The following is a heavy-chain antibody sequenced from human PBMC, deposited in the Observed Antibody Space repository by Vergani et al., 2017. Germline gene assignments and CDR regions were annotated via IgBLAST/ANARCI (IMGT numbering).Heavy chain of an antibody. Sequence: QVQLVQSGADVKKPGASVKVSCKASGYTFTDYYMHWVRQAPGQGLEWMGWISPNSGGTNYAHKFQGRVTMTRDTSISTAYMELNRLRSDDTAVYYCARGRQWRLTEYLYGMDVWGQGTTVTVSS. J-gene: IGHJ6*02. CDR1: GYTFTDYY. CDR2: ISPNSGGT. V-gene: IGHV1-2*07. D-gene: IGHD6-19*01. CDR3: ARGRQWRLTEYLYGMDV.